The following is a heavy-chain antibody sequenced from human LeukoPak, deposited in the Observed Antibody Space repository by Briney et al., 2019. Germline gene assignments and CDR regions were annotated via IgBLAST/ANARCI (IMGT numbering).Heavy chain of an antibody. CDR3: AKDQYSSSNFFDC. CDR2: IQSDGSIK. V-gene: IGHV3-30*02. CDR1: GFTFSSYG. J-gene: IGHJ4*02. Sequence: GGSLRLSCAASGFTFSSYGMHWVRQAPGKGLEWVAFIQSDGSIKYYADSVKGRFTISRDNSKNTLYLQMNSLRAEDTAVFYCAKDQYSSSNFFDCWGQGNLVTVSS. D-gene: IGHD6-6*01.